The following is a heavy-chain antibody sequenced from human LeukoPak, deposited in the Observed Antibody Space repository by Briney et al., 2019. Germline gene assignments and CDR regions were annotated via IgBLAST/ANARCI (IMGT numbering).Heavy chain of an antibody. D-gene: IGHD3-22*01. CDR3: ARDPSGDSSGYRDY. Sequence: ASVKVSCKASGYTFTNYGITWVRQAPGQGLEWMGWISAYNGNTNYAQKLQGRVTMTTDTSTSTAYMELRSLRSDDTAVYYCARDPSGDSSGYRDYLGQGTLVTVSS. CDR2: ISAYNGNT. CDR1: GYTFTNYG. J-gene: IGHJ4*02. V-gene: IGHV1-18*01.